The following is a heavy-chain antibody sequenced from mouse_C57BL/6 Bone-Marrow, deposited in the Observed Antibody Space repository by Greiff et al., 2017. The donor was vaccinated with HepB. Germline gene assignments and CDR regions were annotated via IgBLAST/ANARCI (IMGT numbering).Heavy chain of an antibody. CDR2: IWRGGST. CDR1: GFSLTSYG. J-gene: IGHJ4*01. Sequence: VQRVESGPGLVQPSQSLSITCTVSGFSLTSYGVHWVRQSPGKGLEWLGVIWRGGSTDYNAAFMSRLSITKDNSKSQVFFKMNSLQADDTAIYYCAKNSYGSIPGYYAMDYWGQGTSVTVSS. D-gene: IGHD1-1*01. CDR3: AKNSYGSIPGYYAMDY. V-gene: IGHV2-5*01.